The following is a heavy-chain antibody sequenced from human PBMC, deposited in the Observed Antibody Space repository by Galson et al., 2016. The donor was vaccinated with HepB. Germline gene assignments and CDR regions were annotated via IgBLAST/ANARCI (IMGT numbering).Heavy chain of an antibody. D-gene: IGHD2-8*01. CDR3: ATQWRS. J-gene: IGHJ4*02. CDR2: IGYGGTPT. V-gene: IGHV3-11*01. Sequence: SLRLSCAASGFPFTNTWMNWVRQAPGKGLEWISYIGYGGTPTYYADSVKGRFTISRDNAKSSLYLEMNSLRAEDTAVYYCATQWRSWGQGTLVTVSA. CDR1: GFPFTNTW.